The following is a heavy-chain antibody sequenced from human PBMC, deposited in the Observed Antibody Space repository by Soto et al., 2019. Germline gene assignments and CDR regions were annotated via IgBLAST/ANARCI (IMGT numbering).Heavy chain of an antibody. CDR2: INPSGGAT. CDR1: GYTFSDCR. CDR3: ARDGPHRWIDY. J-gene: IGHJ4*02. V-gene: IGHV1-46*01. Sequence: ASVKVSCKASGYTFSDCRMHWVRQAPGQGLEWMGVINPSGGATTYAQKFQGRVTMTRDTSTSTVYMDLSSLTSEDTAVYYCARDGPHRWIDYWGQGTLVTVSS.